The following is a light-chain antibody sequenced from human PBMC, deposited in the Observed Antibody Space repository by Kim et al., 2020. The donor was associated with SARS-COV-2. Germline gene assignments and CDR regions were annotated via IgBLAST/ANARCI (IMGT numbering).Light chain of an antibody. CDR3: CSYAGSVVV. CDR1: RRDVGGYNH. Sequence: PGQSVTNTCTGTRRDVGGYNHVPRYQRHPGKDPTLMIYDVRQRPPGVPDRLSGSRSGNTASPTISGLKAEDEHDYYCCSYAGSVVVFGGGTQLTVL. V-gene: IGLV2-11*01. J-gene: IGLJ2*01. CDR2: DVR.